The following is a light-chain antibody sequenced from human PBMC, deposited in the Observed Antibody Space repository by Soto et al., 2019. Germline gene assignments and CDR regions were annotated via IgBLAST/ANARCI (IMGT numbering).Light chain of an antibody. CDR3: AAWDDSLSGRV. CDR2: TNN. J-gene: IGLJ3*02. CDR1: SSNIGSNT. V-gene: IGLV1-44*01. Sequence: QSVLTQPPSASGTPGQRVTISCSGGSSNIGSNTVNWYQQLPGTAPKLLIYTNNQRPSGVPDRFSGSKSGTSASLAISGLQSEDEADYYCAAWDDSLSGRVFGGGTKVTVL.